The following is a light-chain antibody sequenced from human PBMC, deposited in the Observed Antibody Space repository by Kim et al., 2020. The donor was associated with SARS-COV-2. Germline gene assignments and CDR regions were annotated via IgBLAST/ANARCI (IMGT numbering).Light chain of an antibody. CDR2: DAS. CDR1: HSVGIS. J-gene: IGKJ4*01. V-gene: IGKV3-11*01. CDR3: QQRGNWPPALT. Sequence: PADSATPSCSASHSVGISLAWYPPTPGQAPRLLIYDASIRATGIPDRFSGSGSGTDFTLTLGSLEPRDFAIYYCQQRGNWPPALTFGGGTKVDIK.